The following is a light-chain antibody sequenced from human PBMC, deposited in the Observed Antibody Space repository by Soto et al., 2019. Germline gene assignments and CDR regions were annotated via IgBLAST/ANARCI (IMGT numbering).Light chain of an antibody. Sequence: EIVLTQSPGTLSLSPGERGTLSCRASQSVSSNYLAWYQQKPGQAPRLLIYSAFSRATGIPDRFSGSGSGTEFALSFSRLEPEDFAVYYWQYYVSSPWTFGQGTKVEIK. V-gene: IGKV3-20*01. J-gene: IGKJ1*01. CDR1: QSVSSNY. CDR3: QYYVSSPWT. CDR2: SAF.